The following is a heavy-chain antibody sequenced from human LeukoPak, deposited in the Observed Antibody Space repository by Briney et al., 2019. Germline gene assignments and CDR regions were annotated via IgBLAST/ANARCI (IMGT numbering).Heavy chain of an antibody. V-gene: IGHV3-48*03. CDR1: GFTFSSYE. D-gene: IGHD1-26*01. Sequence: GGSLRLSCAASGFTFSSYEMNWVRQAPGKGLEWVSYISSSGSTIYYADSVKGRFTISRDNAKNSLYLQMNSLRAEDTAVYYCAPPSGSYFGDDAFDIWGQGTMVTVSS. J-gene: IGHJ3*02. CDR2: ISSSGSTI. CDR3: APPSGSYFGDDAFDI.